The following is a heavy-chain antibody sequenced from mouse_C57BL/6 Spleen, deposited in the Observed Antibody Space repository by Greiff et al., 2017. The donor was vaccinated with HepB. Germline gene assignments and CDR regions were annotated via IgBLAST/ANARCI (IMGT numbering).Heavy chain of an antibody. CDR1: GYAFSSYW. CDR2: IYPGDGDT. CDR3: ARLLTTVVATDY. J-gene: IGHJ2*01. V-gene: IGHV1-80*01. D-gene: IGHD1-1*01. Sequence: QVQLQQSGAELVKPGASVKISCKASGYAFSSYWMNWVKQRPGKGLEWIGQIYPGDGDTNYNGKFKGKATLTADKSSSTAYMQLSSLTSEDSAVYFCARLLTTVVATDYWGQGTTLTVSS.